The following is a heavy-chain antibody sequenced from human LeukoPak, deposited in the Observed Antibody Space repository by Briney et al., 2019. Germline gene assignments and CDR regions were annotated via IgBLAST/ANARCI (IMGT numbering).Heavy chain of an antibody. CDR1: GFTFSSYS. Sequence: GGSLRLSCAASGFTFSSYSMNWVRQAPGKGLEWVSSISSSSSYIYYADSVKGRFTISRDNAKNSLYLQMDSLRAEDTAVYYCARDPRVAGNDYWGQGTLVTVSS. V-gene: IGHV3-21*01. CDR3: ARDPRVAGNDY. D-gene: IGHD6-19*01. J-gene: IGHJ4*02. CDR2: ISSSSSYI.